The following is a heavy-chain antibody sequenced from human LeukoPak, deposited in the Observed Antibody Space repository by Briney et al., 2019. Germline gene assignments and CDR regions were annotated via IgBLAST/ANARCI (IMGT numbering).Heavy chain of an antibody. V-gene: IGHV3-23*01. Sequence: GGSLRLSCAASGFTFSSYAMSWVRQAPGKGLEWVSAFSGSGGSTYYADSVKGRFTISRDNSKNTLYLQMNSLRAEDTAVYYCARNQLGYCTNGVCYVSYYYMDVWGKGTTVTVSS. D-gene: IGHD2-8*01. CDR2: FSGSGGST. J-gene: IGHJ6*03. CDR1: GFTFSSYA. CDR3: ARNQLGYCTNGVCYVSYYYMDV.